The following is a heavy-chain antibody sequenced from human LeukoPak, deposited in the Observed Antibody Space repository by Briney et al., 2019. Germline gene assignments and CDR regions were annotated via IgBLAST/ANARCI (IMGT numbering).Heavy chain of an antibody. J-gene: IGHJ6*02. Sequence: GASVNVSCKASGDKFSAHVFTWVRQAPGQGLEWMGRIIPIVGVTKYAQRVQGRITITADISTTTAYMELTSLRSGDSAVYYCVRSWGTYVDVLSEQFYYGMDVWGQGTTVTVSS. CDR3: VRSWGTYVDVLSEQFYYGMDV. D-gene: IGHD3-9*01. CDR2: IIPIVGVT. V-gene: IGHV1-69*04. CDR1: GDKFSAHV.